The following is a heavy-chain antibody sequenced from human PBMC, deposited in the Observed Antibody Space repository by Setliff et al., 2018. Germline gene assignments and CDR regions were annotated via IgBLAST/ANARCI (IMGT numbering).Heavy chain of an antibody. CDR2: INHSGTT. D-gene: IGHD5-18*01. Sequence: SETLSLTCAAYGGTFSDYYWTWIRQPPGKGLEWIGEINHSGTTNYHPSLRSRVTISVDTSKNQFSLSLSSVTAADTAVYYCARLPPLHTPMALTFDYWGQGILVTVSS. CDR3: ARLPPLHTPMALTFDY. CDR1: GGTFSDYY. J-gene: IGHJ4*02. V-gene: IGHV4-34*01.